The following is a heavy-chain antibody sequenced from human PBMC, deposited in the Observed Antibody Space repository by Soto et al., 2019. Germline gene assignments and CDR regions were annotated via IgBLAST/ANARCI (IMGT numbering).Heavy chain of an antibody. V-gene: IGHV4-31*03. Sequence: SETLSLTCTVSGGSISSVGYYWSWIRQHPGKGLEWIGYIYYSGSTYYNPSLKSRVTISVDTSKSQFSLKLSSVTAADTAVYYCARAQYDFWSGYYDYWGQGTLVPVSS. CDR2: IYYSGST. CDR3: ARAQYDFWSGYYDY. CDR1: GGSISSVGYY. J-gene: IGHJ4*02. D-gene: IGHD3-3*01.